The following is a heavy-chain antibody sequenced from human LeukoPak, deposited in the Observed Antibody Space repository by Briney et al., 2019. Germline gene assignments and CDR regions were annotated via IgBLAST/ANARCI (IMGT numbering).Heavy chain of an antibody. CDR1: GFSFNIYW. CDR2: IYAGGIT. V-gene: IGHV3-66*01. Sequence: GGSLRLSCAASGFSFNIYWMSWVRQAPGKGLEWVSIIYAGGITYYADSVKGRFTISRDNAKNSLYLQMNSLRAEDTAIYYCASNGSGWSPSDSYYFDYWGQGTLVTVSS. J-gene: IGHJ4*02. D-gene: IGHD6-19*01. CDR3: ASNGSGWSPSDSYYFDY.